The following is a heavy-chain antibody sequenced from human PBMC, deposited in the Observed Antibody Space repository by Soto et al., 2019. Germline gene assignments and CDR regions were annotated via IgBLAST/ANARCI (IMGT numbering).Heavy chain of an antibody. CDR2: IYDSGSP. V-gene: IGHV4-31*03. CDR3: ARVRENYFDS. Sequence: QMQLQESGPGLVSPSQTLSLTCTVSGGSISSDGDYYRWSWIRQHPGKGLEWIGYIYDSGSPYYHPSLASRVTVSVDTSKNQFSLKLSSLTAADTAVYYCARVRENYFDSWGQGILVTVSS. J-gene: IGHJ4*02. CDR1: GGSISSDGDYYR.